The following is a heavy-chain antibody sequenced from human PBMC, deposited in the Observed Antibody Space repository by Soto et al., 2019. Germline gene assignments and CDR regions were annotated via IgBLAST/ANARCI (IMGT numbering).Heavy chain of an antibody. CDR2: IYWDDDR. J-gene: IGHJ3*01. Sequence: QITLKESGPTLVKPTQVLTLTCSFSGFSLSTLGAGAGWVRQPPGKALEWLALIYWDDDRQYSPSLKTRLTITKDTSKNQVVLTLTNMDPVDTGTYFCAHTQLTTGANAFDVWGQGTIVTVSS. CDR3: AHTQLTTGANAFDV. V-gene: IGHV2-5*02. D-gene: IGHD1-1*01. CDR1: GFSLSTLGAG.